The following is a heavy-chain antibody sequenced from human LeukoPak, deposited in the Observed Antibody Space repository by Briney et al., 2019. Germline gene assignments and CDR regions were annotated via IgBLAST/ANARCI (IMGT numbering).Heavy chain of an antibody. Sequence: GGSLRLSCAASGFTFSSYWMHWVRQAPGKGLVWVSRINSDGSSTSYADSVKGRFTISRDNAKNTLYLQMNSLRVEDTAVYFCARGLGTVAGPFDCWGQGTLITVSS. CDR2: INSDGSST. J-gene: IGHJ4*02. CDR3: ARGLGTVAGPFDC. D-gene: IGHD6-19*01. CDR1: GFTFSSYW. V-gene: IGHV3-74*01.